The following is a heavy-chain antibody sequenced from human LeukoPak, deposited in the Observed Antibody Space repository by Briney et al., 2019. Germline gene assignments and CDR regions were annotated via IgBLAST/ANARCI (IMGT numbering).Heavy chain of an antibody. V-gene: IGHV3-21*01. CDR2: ISSSSSYI. D-gene: IGHD3-22*01. J-gene: IGHJ4*02. CDR3: ARDSYDSSGYYYLAPPDY. Sequence: GGSLRLSCAASGFTFSSYSMNWVRQAPGKGLEWVSSISSSSSYIYYADSVKGRFTISRDNAKNSLYLQMNSLRAEDTAVYYCARDSYDSSGYYYLAPPDYWGQGTLVTVSS. CDR1: GFTFSSYS.